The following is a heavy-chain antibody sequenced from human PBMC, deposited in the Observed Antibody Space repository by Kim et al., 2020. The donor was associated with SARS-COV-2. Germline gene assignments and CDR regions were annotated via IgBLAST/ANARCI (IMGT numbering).Heavy chain of an antibody. CDR1: GYTLTELS. V-gene: IGHV1-24*01. CDR2: FDPEDGET. J-gene: IGHJ5*02. D-gene: IGHD2-2*02. CDR3: ATVPLSVALKPAAINWFDP. Sequence: PSVKVSCKVSGYTLTELSMHWVRQAPGKGLEWMGGFDPEDGETIYAQKFQGRVTMTEDTSTDTAYMELSSLRSEDTAVYYCATVPLSVALKPAAINWFDPWGQGTLVTVSS.